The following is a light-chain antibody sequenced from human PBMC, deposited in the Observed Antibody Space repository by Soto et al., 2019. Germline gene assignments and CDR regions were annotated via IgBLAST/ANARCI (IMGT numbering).Light chain of an antibody. CDR2: GAS. CDR3: LQDSNYPRT. Sequence: AIQMTQSPSSLPVSVGDRVTITCRASQGIRDDLGWYQQKPGKAPKLLIYGASNLQSGVPSRFSGSGSGTYFTLTISSLQPDDFATYYCLQDSNYPRTFGQGTKVDIK. CDR1: QGIRDD. J-gene: IGKJ1*01. V-gene: IGKV1-6*01.